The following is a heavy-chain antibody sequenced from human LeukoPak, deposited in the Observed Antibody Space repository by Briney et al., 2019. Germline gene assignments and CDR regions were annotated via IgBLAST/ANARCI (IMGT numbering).Heavy chain of an antibody. CDR2: IIPIFGTA. J-gene: IGHJ3*02. V-gene: IGHV1-69*05. D-gene: IGHD6-6*01. CDR3: AQSDSSSLPGAFDI. Sequence: SVKVSCKASGGTFSSYAISWVRQAPGQGLEWMGGIIPIFGTANYAQKFQGRVTITTDESTSTAYMELSSLRSEDTAVYYCAQSDSSSLPGAFDIWGQGTMVAVSS. CDR1: GGTFSSYA.